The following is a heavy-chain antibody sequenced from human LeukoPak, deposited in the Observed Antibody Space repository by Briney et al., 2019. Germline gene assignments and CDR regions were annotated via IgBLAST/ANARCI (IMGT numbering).Heavy chain of an antibody. CDR2: ISSSSSYI. Sequence: GGSLRLSCAASGFTFSSYSVNWVRQAPGKGLEWVSSISSSSSYIYYADSVKGRFTISRDNAKNSLYLQMNSLRAEDTAVYYCARYTYYYGSGSYFDYGMDVWGQGTTVTVSS. V-gene: IGHV3-21*01. CDR3: ARYTYYYGSGSYFDYGMDV. CDR1: GFTFSSYS. D-gene: IGHD3-10*01. J-gene: IGHJ6*02.